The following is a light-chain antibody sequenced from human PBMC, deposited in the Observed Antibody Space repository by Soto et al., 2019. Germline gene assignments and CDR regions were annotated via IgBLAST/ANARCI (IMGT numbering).Light chain of an antibody. V-gene: IGKV1-39*01. J-gene: IGKJ4*01. CDR1: QSISSY. Sequence: DIQMTQSPSSLSASVGDRVTITCRASQSISSYLHWYQQKPGKAPNLLIYAASSLQSGVPSRFSGSGSGTDFTLTISSLQPEDFATYYCQQSYSTPRLTFGGGTMVEI. CDR3: QQSYSTPRLT. CDR2: AAS.